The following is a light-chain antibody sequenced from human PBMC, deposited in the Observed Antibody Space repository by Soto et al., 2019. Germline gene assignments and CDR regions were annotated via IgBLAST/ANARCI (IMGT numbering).Light chain of an antibody. Sequence: QSALTQPASVSGSPGQSITISCTGTSSDVGSYDLVSWYQQPPGKAPKLMIYEDTKRPSGISTRFSGSKSGNAASLTISGLQAEDEADYYCCSYAGSGTFVFGTGTKVTV. V-gene: IGLV2-23*01. CDR3: CSYAGSGTFV. CDR2: EDT. CDR1: SSDVGSYDL. J-gene: IGLJ1*01.